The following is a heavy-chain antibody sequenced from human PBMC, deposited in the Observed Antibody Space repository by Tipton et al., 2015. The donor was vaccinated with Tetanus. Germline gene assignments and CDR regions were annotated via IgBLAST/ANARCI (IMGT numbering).Heavy chain of an antibody. CDR2: VSYSGRT. Sequence: TLSLTCTVSGGSLRGGDHYWSWIRQPPGKGLEWLAYVSYSGRTHSNYSLKSRITISQDTSKNQFSLRLASVTAADTAVYYCACGSGYFDSSYHSPLDFWGRGTLVTVSS. D-gene: IGHD3-22*01. CDR3: ACGSGYFDSSYHSPLDF. CDR1: GGSLRGGDHY. J-gene: IGHJ4*02. V-gene: IGHV4-61*08.